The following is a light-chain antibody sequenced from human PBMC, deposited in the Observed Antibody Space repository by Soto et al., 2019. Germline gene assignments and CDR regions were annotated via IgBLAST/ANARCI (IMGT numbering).Light chain of an antibody. Sequence: EIVLTQSPGTLSLSPGERATLSCRASQSVSSSYLAWYQQKPGQAPRLLIYGASSRATGIPDRFSGSGSGXXXXXXISRLEPEDFAVYYCQQYGSSPETFGQGTKVDIK. J-gene: IGKJ1*01. CDR2: GAS. CDR3: QQYGSSPET. V-gene: IGKV3-20*01. CDR1: QSVSSSY.